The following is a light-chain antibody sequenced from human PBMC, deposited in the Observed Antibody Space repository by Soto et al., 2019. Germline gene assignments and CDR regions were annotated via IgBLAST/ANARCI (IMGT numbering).Light chain of an antibody. Sequence: EIVLKQSPDTLSLSPGVRTTLSCRASQSVSSYLAWYQQKPGQAPRLLIYDASNRATGIPARFSGSGSGTDFTLTISSLEPEDFAVYYCQQRSNWPPLTFGQGTRLEIK. V-gene: IGKV3-11*01. CDR2: DAS. CDR1: QSVSSY. J-gene: IGKJ5*01. CDR3: QQRSNWPPLT.